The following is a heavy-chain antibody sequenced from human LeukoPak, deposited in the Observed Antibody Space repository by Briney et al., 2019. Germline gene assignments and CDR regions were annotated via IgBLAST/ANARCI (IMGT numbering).Heavy chain of an antibody. CDR3: ATLQRTTVTADRDY. J-gene: IGHJ4*02. V-gene: IGHV4-34*01. Sequence: SETLSLTCAVYGGSFSGDYWSWIRQPAGKGMEWIGEINHSGSTNYTPSPKSRVTISVDTSKNQFSLKLSSVTAADTAVYYCATLQRTTVTADRDYWGQGTLVTVSS. D-gene: IGHD4-17*01. CDR1: GGSFSGDY. CDR2: INHSGST.